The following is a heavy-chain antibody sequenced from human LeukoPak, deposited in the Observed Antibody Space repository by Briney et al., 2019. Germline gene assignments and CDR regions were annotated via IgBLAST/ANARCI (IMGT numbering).Heavy chain of an antibody. J-gene: IGHJ6*03. CDR3: ARESTVLRFLEWLPTSYYYMDV. CDR2: IIPIFGTA. D-gene: IGHD3-3*01. V-gene: IGHV1-69*05. Sequence: ASVKVSCKASGGTFSSYAISWVRQAPGQGLEWMGVIIPIFGTANYAQKFQGRVTITTDESTSTAYMELSSLRSEDTAVYYCARESTVLRFLEWLPTSYYYMDVWGKGTTVTVSS. CDR1: GGTFSSYA.